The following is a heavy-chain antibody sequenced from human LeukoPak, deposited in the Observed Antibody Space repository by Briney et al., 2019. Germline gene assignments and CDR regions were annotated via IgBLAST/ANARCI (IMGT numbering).Heavy chain of an antibody. D-gene: IGHD3-22*01. V-gene: IGHV1-58*02. Sequence: ASVKVSCKASGFTFTSSAMQWVRQARGQRLEWIGWIVVGSGNTNYAQKFQERVTMTRDTSISTAYMELSRLRSDDTAVYYRARLEYDSSGYYYFDYWGQGTLVTVSS. CDR1: GFTFTSSA. J-gene: IGHJ4*02. CDR2: IVVGSGNT. CDR3: ARLEYDSSGYYYFDY.